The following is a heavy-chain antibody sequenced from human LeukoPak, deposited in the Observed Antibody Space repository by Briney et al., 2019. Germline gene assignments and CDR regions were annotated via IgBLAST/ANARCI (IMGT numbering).Heavy chain of an antibody. V-gene: IGHV1-2*02. J-gene: IGHJ4*02. Sequence: ASVKVSCKASGYTFTGYYMHWVRQAPGQGLEWMGWINPNSGGTNYAQKFQGRVTMTTDTSTSTAYMELRSLRSDDTAVYYCARASVSSSWYQVWGQGTLVTVSS. D-gene: IGHD6-13*01. CDR2: INPNSGGT. CDR1: GYTFTGYY. CDR3: ARASVSSSWYQV.